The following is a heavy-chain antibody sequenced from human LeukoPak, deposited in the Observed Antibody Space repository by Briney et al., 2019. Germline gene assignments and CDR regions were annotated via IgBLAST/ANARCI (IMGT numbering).Heavy chain of an antibody. Sequence: SETLSLTCTVSGGSISSYYWSWIRQPPGKGLEWIGYIYYSGGTKYNPSLESRVTISVDTSKNQFSLKLSSVTAADTAVYYCVRGPPYCSSTSCFFQHCGQGTLVTVSS. CDR2: IYYSGGT. D-gene: IGHD2-2*01. CDR1: GGSISSYY. J-gene: IGHJ1*01. CDR3: VRGPPYCSSTSCFFQH. V-gene: IGHV4-59*01.